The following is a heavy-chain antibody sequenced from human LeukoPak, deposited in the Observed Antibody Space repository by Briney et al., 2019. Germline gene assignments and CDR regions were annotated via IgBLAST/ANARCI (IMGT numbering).Heavy chain of an antibody. CDR2: ITTYNGNT. V-gene: IGHV1-18*01. Sequence: ASVKVSCKASGYTFSSHGIIWVRQAPGQALEGMGWITTYNGNTNYALKLQDRLTMTTDTSTSTAYMELRSLTSDDTAVYYCARSPYSSSSYNYMDVWGKGTTVTVSS. D-gene: IGHD6-6*01. J-gene: IGHJ6*03. CDR1: GYTFSSHG. CDR3: ARSPYSSSSYNYMDV.